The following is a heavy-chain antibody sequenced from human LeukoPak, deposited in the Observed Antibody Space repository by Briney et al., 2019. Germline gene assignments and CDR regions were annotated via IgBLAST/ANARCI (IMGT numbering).Heavy chain of an antibody. V-gene: IGHV6-1*01. CDR3: AHSNSGYDFLFDY. CDR1: GDSVSSNSAA. D-gene: IGHD5-12*01. CDR2: TYYRSKWYN. J-gene: IGHJ4*02. Sequence: SQTLSLTCAISGDSVSSNSAAWNWIRQFPSRGLEWLGRTYYRSKWYNDYAVSVKSRITINPDTSKNQFSLQLNSVTPEDTAVYYCAHSNSGYDFLFDYWGQGTLVTVSS.